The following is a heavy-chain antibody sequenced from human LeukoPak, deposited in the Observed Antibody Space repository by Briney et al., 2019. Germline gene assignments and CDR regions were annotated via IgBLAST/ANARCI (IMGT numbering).Heavy chain of an antibody. J-gene: IGHJ4*02. CDR2: FDPEDGET. CDR1: GYTLTELS. D-gene: IGHD3-22*01. V-gene: IGHV1-24*01. CDR3: ATGSYYDSSGYYPYFDY. Sequence: ASVKVSCXVSGYTLTELSMHWVRQAPGKGLEWMGGFDPEDGETIYAQKFQGRVTMTEDTSTDTAYMELSSLRSEDTAVYYCATGSYYDSSGYYPYFDYWGPGTLVTVSS.